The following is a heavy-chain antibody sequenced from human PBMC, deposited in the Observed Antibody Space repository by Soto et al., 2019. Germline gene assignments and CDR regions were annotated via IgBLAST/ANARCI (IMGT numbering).Heavy chain of an antibody. CDR3: ARRHLAVAVSPWFDP. V-gene: IGHV2-26*01. CDR2: IDSSGEK. CDR1: GLSITDSEMG. J-gene: IGHJ5*02. D-gene: IGHD6-19*01. Sequence: QVTLKESGPVLVKPTETLTLRCTVSGLSITDSEMGVSWIRQPPGQPLEWLAHIDSSGEKSYRTFVKSRLAILKDNSKSQIVLTMTNMDPADTATYYCARRHLAVAVSPWFDPWGQGIPVTVSS.